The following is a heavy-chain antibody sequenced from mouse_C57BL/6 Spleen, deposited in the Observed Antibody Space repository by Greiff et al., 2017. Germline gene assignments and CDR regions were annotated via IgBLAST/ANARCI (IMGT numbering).Heavy chain of an antibody. V-gene: IGHV1-42*01. D-gene: IGHD2-1*01. CDR3: ARCYYGKGVWYFDV. CDR2: INPRTGGT. Sequence: VQLQQSGPELVKPGASVKISCKASGYSFTGYYMNWVKQSPEKSLEWIGEINPRTGGTTYNQKFKAKATLTVDKSSSTAYMQLKSLTSEDSAVYYCARCYYGKGVWYFDVWGTGTTVTVSS. J-gene: IGHJ1*03. CDR1: GYSFTGYY.